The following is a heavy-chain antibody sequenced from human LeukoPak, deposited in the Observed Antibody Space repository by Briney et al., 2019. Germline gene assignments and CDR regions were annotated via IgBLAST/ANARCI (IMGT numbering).Heavy chain of an antibody. D-gene: IGHD2-2*01. CDR2: ISGSGGST. Sequence: GGSLRLSCAASGFTFSDYYMSWIRQAPGKGLEWVSAISGSGGSTYYADSVKGRFTISRDNSKNTLYLQMNSLRAEDTAVYYCTKAVGYCSSTSCYAPEDYYYGMDVWGKGTTVTVSS. CDR3: TKAVGYCSSTSCYAPEDYYYGMDV. V-gene: IGHV3-23*01. J-gene: IGHJ6*04. CDR1: GFTFSDYY.